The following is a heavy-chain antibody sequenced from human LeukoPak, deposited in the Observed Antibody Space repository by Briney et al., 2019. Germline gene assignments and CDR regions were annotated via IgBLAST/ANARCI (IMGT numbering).Heavy chain of an antibody. Sequence: SETLSLTCTVSGGSISSYYWSWIRQPPGKGLEWIGYIYYSGSTNYNPSLKSRVTISVDTSKNQFSLKLSSVTAADTAVYYCARVPRDSSNTGFDYWGQGTLVTASS. V-gene: IGHV4-59*01. CDR3: ARVPRDSSNTGFDY. CDR2: IYYSGST. J-gene: IGHJ4*02. CDR1: GGSISSYY. D-gene: IGHD3-22*01.